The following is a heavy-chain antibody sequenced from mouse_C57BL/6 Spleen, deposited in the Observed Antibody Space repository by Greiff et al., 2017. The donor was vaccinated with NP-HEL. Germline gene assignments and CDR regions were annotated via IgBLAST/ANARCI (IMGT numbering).Heavy chain of an antibody. CDR2: IDPETGGT. V-gene: IGHV1-15*01. J-gene: IGHJ2*01. Sequence: QVQLQQSGAELVRPGASVTLSCKASGYTFTDYEMPWVKQTPVHGLEWIGAIDPETGGTAYNQKFKGKAILTADKSSSTAYMELRSLTSEDSAVYYCTPGELGPVYYFDYWGQGTTLTVSS. D-gene: IGHD4-1*01. CDR3: TPGELGPVYYFDY. CDR1: GYTFTDYE.